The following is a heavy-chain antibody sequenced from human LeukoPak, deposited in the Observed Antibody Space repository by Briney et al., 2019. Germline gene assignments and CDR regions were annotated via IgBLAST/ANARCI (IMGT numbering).Heavy chain of an antibody. Sequence: GGSLRLSCVASGITFSSYSMNWVRQAPGKGLEWVSYISSFSGTINYADSVKGRFTISRDNGKNSLYLQMNSLRAEDTAVYYCARTLKGVRRRLGGTTTFEDYYYMDVWGKGTTVTISS. D-gene: IGHD1-26*01. CDR1: GITFSSYS. V-gene: IGHV3-48*04. CDR2: ISSFSGTI. J-gene: IGHJ6*03. CDR3: ARTLKGVRRRLGGTTTFEDYYYMDV.